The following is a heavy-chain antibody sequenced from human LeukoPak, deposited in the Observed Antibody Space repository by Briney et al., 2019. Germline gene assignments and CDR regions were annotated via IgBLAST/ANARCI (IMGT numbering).Heavy chain of an antibody. J-gene: IGHJ4*02. D-gene: IGHD3-3*02. CDR1: GYTFTAYY. CDR2: INPNSGGT. V-gene: IGHV1-2*02. CDR3: ARENLIGISISGEDY. Sequence: ASVKVSCKASGYTFTAYYIHCMRQTPGQGLEWMGWINPNSGGTSYAQKFRDRFTMTRDTSITTVYMELTGLTSDDTAVYYCARENLIGISISGEDYWGQGTMVTVSS.